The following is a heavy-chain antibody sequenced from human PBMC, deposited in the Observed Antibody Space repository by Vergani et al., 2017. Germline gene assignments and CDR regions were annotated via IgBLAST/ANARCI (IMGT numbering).Heavy chain of an antibody. D-gene: IGHD2-21*01. CDR1: GITFSSYA. CDR2: ISGSGGST. V-gene: IGHV3-23*04. Sequence: EVDLVESGGGLAQPGGSLRLSCEASGITFSSYAMSWVRQAPGKGLEWVSAISGSGGSTYYADSVKGRFTISRDNSKNTLYLQMNSLRAEDTAVYYCAKDQRGVIGCMDVWGQGTTVTVSS. CDR3: AKDQRGVIGCMDV. J-gene: IGHJ6*02.